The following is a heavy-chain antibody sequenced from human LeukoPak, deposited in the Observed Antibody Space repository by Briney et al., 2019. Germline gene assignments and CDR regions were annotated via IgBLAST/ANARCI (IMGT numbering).Heavy chain of an antibody. D-gene: IGHD3-16*02. Sequence: PGGALSLSRAASGLTLSSYAMSGVRQAPGKGLEWVSAISGSGGSTYYADSVRGRFPIPSENSKNTLYLQMSSLRAEDTAVYYCAKKGHDYVWGSYGFRYDAFDIWGQGTMVTVSS. CDR3: AKKGHDYVWGSYGFRYDAFDI. V-gene: IGHV3-23*01. CDR2: ISGSGGST. J-gene: IGHJ3*02. CDR1: GLTLSSYA.